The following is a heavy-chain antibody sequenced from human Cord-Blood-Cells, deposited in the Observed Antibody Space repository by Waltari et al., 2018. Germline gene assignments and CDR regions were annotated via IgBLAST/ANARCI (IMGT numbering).Heavy chain of an antibody. J-gene: IGHJ3*02. CDR3: TTDSGASIAAPDAFDI. V-gene: IGHV3-15*01. CDR2: IKSKTDGGTT. CDR1: GFTFSNAW. D-gene: IGHD6-6*01. Sequence: VQLVESGGGLVKPGGSLRLSCAASGFTFSNAWMSWVRQAPGKGLEWVGRIKSKTDGGTTDYAAPVKGRFTISRDDSKNTLYLQMNSLKTEDTAVYYCTTDSGASIAAPDAFDIWGQGTMVTVSS.